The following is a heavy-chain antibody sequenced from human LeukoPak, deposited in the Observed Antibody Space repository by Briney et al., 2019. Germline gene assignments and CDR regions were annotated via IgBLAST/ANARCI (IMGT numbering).Heavy chain of an antibody. Sequence: GGSLRLSCVVSGLTFTNYGMVWVGQAPGKGLEWVSGISGSGSVTNYADSVRGRFTISRDNSKSTLYLQMNSLRAEDTAVYYCADVLRFSAWLSRTQKDAEYFQHWGQGSQVTVSP. V-gene: IGHV3-23*01. CDR3: ADVLRFSAWLSRTQKDAEYFQH. D-gene: IGHD3-9*01. J-gene: IGHJ1*01. CDR2: ISGSGSVT. CDR1: GLTFTNYG.